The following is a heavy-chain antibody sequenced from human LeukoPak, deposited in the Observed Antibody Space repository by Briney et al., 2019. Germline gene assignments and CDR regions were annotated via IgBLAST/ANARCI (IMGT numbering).Heavy chain of an antibody. Sequence: SETLSLTCSVSGASISSSSYYWGWIRQPPGKGLEWIATINYSGTTHYNPSLKSRVTISADTSNNQFSLKLSSVTAADTAVYYCARRGYSYGPKKYFDYWSQGTLVTVSS. V-gene: IGHV4-39*07. CDR3: ARRGYSYGPKKYFDY. D-gene: IGHD5-18*01. CDR1: GASISSSSYY. CDR2: INYSGTT. J-gene: IGHJ4*02.